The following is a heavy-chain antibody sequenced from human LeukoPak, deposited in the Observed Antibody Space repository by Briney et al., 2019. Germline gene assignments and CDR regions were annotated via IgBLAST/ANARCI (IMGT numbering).Heavy chain of an antibody. J-gene: IGHJ4*02. CDR3: ARDHIVVVPAALMH. D-gene: IGHD2-2*01. CDR1: GYTFTSYG. V-gene: IGHV1-18*01. Sequence: GASVKVSCKASGYTFTSYGISWVRQAPGQGLEWMGWISAYNGNTNYAQKLQGRVTMTTDTSTSTAYMELRSLRSDDTAVYYCARDHIVVVPAALMHWGQGTLVTVSS. CDR2: ISAYNGNT.